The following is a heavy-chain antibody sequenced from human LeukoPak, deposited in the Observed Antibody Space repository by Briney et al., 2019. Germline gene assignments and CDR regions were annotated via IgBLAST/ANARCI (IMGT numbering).Heavy chain of an antibody. CDR3: ARGSGVVGATRSFDY. J-gene: IGHJ4*02. CDR1: GGSISSSNW. CDR2: INHSGST. V-gene: IGHV4-4*02. Sequence: SGTLSLTCAVSGGSISSSNWWSWVRQPPGKGLEWIGEINHSGSTNYNPSLKSRVTISVDTSKNQFSLKLSSVTATDTAVYYCARGSGVVGATRSFDYWGQGTLVTVSS. D-gene: IGHD1-26*01.